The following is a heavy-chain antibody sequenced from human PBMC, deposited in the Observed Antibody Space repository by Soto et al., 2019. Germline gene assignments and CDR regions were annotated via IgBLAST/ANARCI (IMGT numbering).Heavy chain of an antibody. D-gene: IGHD4-17*01. J-gene: IGHJ4*02. CDR2: IRSKANSYAT. CDR1: GFTFSGSA. V-gene: IGHV3-73*02. CDR3: TRRSGDYDY. Sequence: EVQLVESGGGLVQPGGSLKLSCAASGFTFSGSAMHWVRQASGKGLEWVGRIRSKANSYATAYAASVKGRFTISRDDSKNTAYLQMNCLKTEDTAVYYCTRRSGDYDYWGQGTLVTVSS.